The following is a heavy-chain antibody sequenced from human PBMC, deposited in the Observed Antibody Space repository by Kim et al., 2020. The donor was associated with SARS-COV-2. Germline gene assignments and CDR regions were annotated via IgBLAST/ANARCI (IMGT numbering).Heavy chain of an antibody. V-gene: IGHV1-8*02. CDR2: MNPISGNT. CDR3: ARDLVSSGSRTYAY. CDR1: GYSFSNYD. D-gene: IGHD3-3*01. J-gene: IGHJ4*02. Sequence: ASVKVSCKASGYSFSNYDINWVRQATGQGLEWLGWMNPISGNTGYATRFQGRISMTRNNSISTAYMEMSSLGSEDTAVYYCARDLVSSGSRTYAYWGQGTLFTVSS.